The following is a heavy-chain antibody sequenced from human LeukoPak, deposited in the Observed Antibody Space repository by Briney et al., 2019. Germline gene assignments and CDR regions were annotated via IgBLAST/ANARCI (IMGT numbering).Heavy chain of an antibody. D-gene: IGHD3-10*01. CDR2: INPNSGGT. Sequence: GASVKVSCKASGYTFTGYYMHWVRQAPGQGLEWMGWINPNSGGTNYAQKFQGRVTMTRDTSISTAYMELSRLRSDDAAVYYCARPLIGSGSYNYWGQGTLVTVSS. V-gene: IGHV1-2*02. CDR3: ARPLIGSGSYNY. CDR1: GYTFTGYY. J-gene: IGHJ4*02.